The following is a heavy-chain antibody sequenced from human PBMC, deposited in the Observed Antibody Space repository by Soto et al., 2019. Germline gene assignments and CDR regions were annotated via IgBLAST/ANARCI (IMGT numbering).Heavy chain of an antibody. Sequence: QITLKESGPTLVKPTQTLTLTCTFSGFSLTTRGVGVGWVRQPPGKALECLALIYSDDDKRYSPSLQSRLSITNDSSKNQVVLTMTNVDPVDTATYYCAHIPNYYQYDWFDPWGQGTLVSVSS. CDR1: GFSLTTRGVG. CDR2: IYSDDDK. V-gene: IGHV2-5*02. D-gene: IGHD3-16*01. CDR3: AHIPNYYQYDWFDP. J-gene: IGHJ5*02.